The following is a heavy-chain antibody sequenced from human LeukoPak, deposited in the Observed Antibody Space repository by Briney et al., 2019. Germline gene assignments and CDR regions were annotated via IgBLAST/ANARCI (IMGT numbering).Heavy chain of an antibody. CDR3: ARDPLYYYDSSGYYYDDY. CDR2: IYTSGST. D-gene: IGHD3-22*01. J-gene: IGHJ4*02. Sequence: PSQTLSLTCTVSGGSISSGSYYWSWIRQPAGKGLEWIGRIYTSGSTNYNPSLKSRVTISVDTSKNQFSLRLTSVTAADTAVYYCARDPLYYYDSSGYYYDDYWGQGTLVTVSS. CDR1: GGSISSGSYY. V-gene: IGHV4-61*02.